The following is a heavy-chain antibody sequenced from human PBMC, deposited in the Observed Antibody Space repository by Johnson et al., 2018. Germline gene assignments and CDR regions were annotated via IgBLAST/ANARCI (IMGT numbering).Heavy chain of an antibody. Sequence: QVQLVQSGAEVKKPGSSVKVSCKASGGTFSSSAISWVRQAPGQGLEWMGGIIPIFGTPSYAQKFQDRVTITADESTSTAYMELSSLRSDDPAVYYCARSLVLMCQDYDAFDIWGQGTMVTVSS. V-gene: IGHV1-69*01. D-gene: IGHD2/OR15-2a*01. J-gene: IGHJ3*02. CDR3: ARSLVLMCQDYDAFDI. CDR1: GGTFSSSA. CDR2: IIPIFGTP.